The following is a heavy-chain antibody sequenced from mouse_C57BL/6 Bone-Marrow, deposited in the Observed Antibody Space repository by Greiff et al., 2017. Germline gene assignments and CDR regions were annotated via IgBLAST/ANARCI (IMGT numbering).Heavy chain of an antibody. CDR3: TRDDDGFAY. CDR1: GFTFSSYA. Sequence: EVKLMESGEGLVKPGGSLKLSCAASGFTFSSYAMSWVRQTPEKRLEWVAYISSGGDYIYYADTMKGRFTISRDNARNTLYLQMSSLKSEDTAMYYCTRDDDGFAYWGQGTLVTVSA. CDR2: ISSGGDYI. D-gene: IGHD2-4*01. J-gene: IGHJ3*01. V-gene: IGHV5-9-1*02.